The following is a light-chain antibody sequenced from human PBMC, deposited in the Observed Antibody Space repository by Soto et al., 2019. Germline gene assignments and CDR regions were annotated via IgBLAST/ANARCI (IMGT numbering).Light chain of an antibody. CDR3: QQYDTSPLRVT. CDR2: GAS. V-gene: IGKV3-20*01. CDR1: QRVSTNY. J-gene: IGKJ3*01. Sequence: DIVLTQSPGTLSLSPGDRATLSCRASQRVSTNYLAWYRQKPGQAPRLLIYGASTRATGVPDRFRGSGSGTDFTLTISRLEPDDFAVYYCQQYDTSPLRVTFGPGTRVDVK.